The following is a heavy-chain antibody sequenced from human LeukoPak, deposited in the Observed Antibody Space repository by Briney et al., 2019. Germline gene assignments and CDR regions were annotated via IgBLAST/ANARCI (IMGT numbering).Heavy chain of an antibody. CDR1: GYTFTDYY. V-gene: IGHV1-2*02. CDR2: INPKSGGI. D-gene: IGHD4-17*01. J-gene: IGHJ4*02. CDR3: VRDRAPLTYGDYDY. Sequence: GASVKVSCKASGYTFTDYYLHWVRQAPGQGLEWMGWINPKSGGINYAQTFRGRVTMTRDTSISTAYLDLNRLRSDDTAVYYCVRDRAPLTYGDYDYWGQGTLVTVSS.